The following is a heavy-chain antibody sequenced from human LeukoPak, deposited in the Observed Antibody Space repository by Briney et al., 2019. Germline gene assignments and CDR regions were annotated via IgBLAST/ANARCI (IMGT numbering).Heavy chain of an antibody. V-gene: IGHV3-30*04. J-gene: IGHJ4*02. CDR1: GFTFSSYA. D-gene: IGHD3-10*01. CDR3: AIGPPMVRGVKFDY. Sequence: GRSLRLSCAASGFTFSSYAMHWVRQAPGKGLEWVAVISYDGSNKYYADSVKGRFTISRDNSKNTLYLQMNSLRAEDTAVYYCAIGPPMVRGVKFDYWGQGTLVTVSS. CDR2: ISYDGSNK.